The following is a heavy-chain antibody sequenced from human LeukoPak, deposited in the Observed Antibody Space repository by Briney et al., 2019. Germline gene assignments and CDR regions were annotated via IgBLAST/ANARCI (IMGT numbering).Heavy chain of an antibody. J-gene: IGHJ4*02. Sequence: GRSLRLSCAASGLTFSNAWMSWVRQAPGKGLEWVGRIKRKVDGGTTDYAAPVEGRLSISRDDSGNMLYLEMHSLKTEDTALYYCVTDYDSSGLRFDYWGQGTVVTVSS. CDR3: VTDYDSSGLRFDY. V-gene: IGHV3-15*01. CDR1: GLTFSNAW. D-gene: IGHD3-22*01. CDR2: IKRKVDGGTT.